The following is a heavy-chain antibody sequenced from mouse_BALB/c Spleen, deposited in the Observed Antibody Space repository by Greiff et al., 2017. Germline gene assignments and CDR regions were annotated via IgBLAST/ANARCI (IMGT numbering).Heavy chain of an antibody. CDR1: GFTFSSFG. D-gene: IGHD1-2*01. Sequence: EVKLVESGGGLVQPGGSRQLSCAASGFTFSSFGLHWVRQAPEKGLAWVAYLSSGRSTIYYADTGQGRFTIARDNPKNTLFLQMTSLRSEDTAMYYCARDDGYGYAMDDWGQGSGVTV. CDR2: LSSGRSTI. V-gene: IGHV5-17*02. CDR3: ARDDGYGYAMDD. J-gene: IGHJ4*01.